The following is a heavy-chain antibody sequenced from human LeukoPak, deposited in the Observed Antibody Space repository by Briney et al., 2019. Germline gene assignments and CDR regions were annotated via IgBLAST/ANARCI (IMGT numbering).Heavy chain of an antibody. J-gene: IGHJ6*03. Sequence: GGSLRLSCAASGFTFNDYSMNWVRQAPGKGLEWLAFVSGQSTAIYHADSVKGRFTISRDNAKKTAFLHMNSLRPEDTAVYYCARERIFSHYYMDVWGTGTTVTVSS. V-gene: IGHV3-48*04. D-gene: IGHD2-21*01. CDR2: VSGQSTAI. CDR3: ARERIFSHYYMDV. CDR1: GFTFNDYS.